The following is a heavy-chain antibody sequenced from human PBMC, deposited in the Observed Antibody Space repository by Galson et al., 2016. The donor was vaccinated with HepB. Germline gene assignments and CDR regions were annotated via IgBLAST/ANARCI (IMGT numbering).Heavy chain of an antibody. D-gene: IGHD2-2*01. J-gene: IGHJ3*02. CDR3: ARDLDIVVVHHAFDI. CDR1: GGTFSSYT. CDR2: IIPMFGTA. V-gene: IGHV1-69*13. Sequence: SVKVSCKASGGTFSSYTFSWVRQAPGQGLEWMGGIIPMFGTANYAQKFQGRVTMTADESTSTVYMELSSLRSDDTAVYYCARDLDIVVVHHAFDIWGQGTLVTVSS.